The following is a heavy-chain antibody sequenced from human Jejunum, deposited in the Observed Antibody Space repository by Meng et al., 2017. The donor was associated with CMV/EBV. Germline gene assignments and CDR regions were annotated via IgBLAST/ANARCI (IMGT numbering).Heavy chain of an antibody. V-gene: IGHV3-30*02. CDR3: VQGGYCSSTTCYNLGWFAP. D-gene: IGHD2-2*03. Sequence: SNFGMHWVRQAPGKGLEWVAFIRYDGGNTYYTDSVKGRFTISRDNSKNTLYLQLNSLRAEDTAVYHCVQGGYCSSTTCYNLGWFAPWGQGTLVTVSS. CDR2: IRYDGGNT. CDR1: SNFG. J-gene: IGHJ5*02.